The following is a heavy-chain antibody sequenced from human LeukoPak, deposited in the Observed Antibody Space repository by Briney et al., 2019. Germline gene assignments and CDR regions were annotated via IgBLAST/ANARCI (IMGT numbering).Heavy chain of an antibody. J-gene: IGHJ4*02. CDR1: GASISGYY. Sequence: SETLSLTCTVSGASISGYYWSWIRQPPGKGLEWIGYIYNSGSSNYNPSLKSRVTISVDTSKNQFSLKLSSVTAADTAVYYCARYGSGSYHFDYWGQGTLVTVSS. V-gene: IGHV4-59*08. CDR3: ARYGSGSYHFDY. CDR2: IYNSGSS. D-gene: IGHD3-10*01.